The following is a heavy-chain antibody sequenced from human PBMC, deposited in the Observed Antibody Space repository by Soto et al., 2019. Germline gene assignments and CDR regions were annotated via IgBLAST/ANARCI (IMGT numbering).Heavy chain of an antibody. CDR2: ISSSGSTI. CDR3: ARDLAPFGY. V-gene: IGHV3-48*03. CDR1: GFTFSSYE. J-gene: IGHJ4*02. D-gene: IGHD3-16*01. Sequence: PGGSLRLSCAVSGFTFSSYEMNWVRQAPGKGLEWVSYISSSGSTIYYADSVKGRFTISSDNAKNSLYLQMNSLSAEDTAVYYCARDLAPFGYWGQGTLVTVSS.